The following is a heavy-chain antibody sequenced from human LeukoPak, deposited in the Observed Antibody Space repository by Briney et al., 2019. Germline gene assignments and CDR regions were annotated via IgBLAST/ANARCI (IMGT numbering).Heavy chain of an antibody. CDR1: GFTFSSYA. Sequence: GGSLRISCAASGFTFSSYAMSWVRQAPGKGLEWVSAISGSGGTTYYADSVRGRFTISRDNSNNTLYLQMNSLGAEDTAVYYCAKLRVVVAAYSNFDYWGQGTLVTVSS. CDR3: AKLRVVVAAYSNFDY. V-gene: IGHV3-23*01. J-gene: IGHJ4*02. CDR2: ISGSGGTT. D-gene: IGHD2-15*01.